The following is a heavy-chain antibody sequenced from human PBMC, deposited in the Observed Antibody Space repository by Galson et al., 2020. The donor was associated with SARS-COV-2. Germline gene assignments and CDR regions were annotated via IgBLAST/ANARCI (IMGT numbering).Heavy chain of an antibody. J-gene: IGHJ4*02. CDR1: GLTFSDHF. D-gene: IGHD6-25*01. V-gene: IGHV3-72*01. Sequence: GGSLRLSCAASGLTFSDHFMDWVRQAPGKGLEWVGRIRNKANGYTTEYAASVKGRFTISRDDSKNSLYLQMNSLKIEDTAVYYCARDSSEYRGLAYWGQGTLVTVSS. CDR2: IRNKANGYTT. CDR3: ARDSSEYRGLAY.